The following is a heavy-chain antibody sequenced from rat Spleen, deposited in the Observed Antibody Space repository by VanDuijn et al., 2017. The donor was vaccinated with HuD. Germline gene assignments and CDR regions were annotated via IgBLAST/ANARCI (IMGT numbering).Heavy chain of an antibody. J-gene: IGHJ2*01. Sequence: EVQLQESGPGLVKPSQSLSLTCSVTGYSITRNYWGWIRKFPGNKMEWMGSISYSGSTTYNPSLKSRISITRDTSRNQFFLQLNSVSPEDTATYYCARGPVDYWGQGVMVTVSS. CDR3: ARGPVDY. CDR2: ISYSGST. V-gene: IGHV3-1*01. CDR1: GYSITRNY.